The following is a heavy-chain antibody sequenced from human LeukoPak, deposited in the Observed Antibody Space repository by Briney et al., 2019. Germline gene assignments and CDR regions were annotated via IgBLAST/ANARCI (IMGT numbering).Heavy chain of an antibody. Sequence: GESLKISCKGSGYSFSKYWIGWVRQTPGRGLEWMGIIYPGDSDTRYSPSFQGQVTISADKSISSAYVQWSSLRDSDIATYYCARLQCSGGSCYIDYWGQGTLVTVSS. V-gene: IGHV5-51*01. CDR1: GYSFSKYW. J-gene: IGHJ4*02. CDR2: IYPGDSDT. CDR3: ARLQCSGGSCYIDY. D-gene: IGHD2-15*01.